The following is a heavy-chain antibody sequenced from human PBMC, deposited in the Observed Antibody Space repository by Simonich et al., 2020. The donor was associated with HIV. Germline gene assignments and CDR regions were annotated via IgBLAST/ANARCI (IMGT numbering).Heavy chain of an antibody. CDR1: GFTFYRYW. CDR3: TRDGGEY. CDR2: IKQDGGEK. D-gene: IGHD3-16*01. J-gene: IGHJ4*02. V-gene: IGHV3-7*01. Sequence: EVQLVESGGGLVQPGGSLRLSCAASGFTFYRYWMSWVRQAPGKGLEWVANIKQDGGEKYYADSVKGRLTISRDNAENLLYLQMDSLRAEDTAVYYCTRDGGEYWGQGTLVTVSS.